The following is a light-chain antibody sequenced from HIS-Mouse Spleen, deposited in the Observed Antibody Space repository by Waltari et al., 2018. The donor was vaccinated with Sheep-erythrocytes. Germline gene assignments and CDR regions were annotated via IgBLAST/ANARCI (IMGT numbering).Light chain of an antibody. V-gene: IGLV3-1*01. CDR1: KLGDKY. Sequence: SYELTQPPSVSVSPGQTASITCPGDKLGDKYACWYQQRPGQSPVRVIYQDSKRPSGIHGRFSGSNSGNTATLTISGTQAMDEADYYCQAWDSSTAVFGGGTKLTVL. CDR3: QAWDSSTAV. J-gene: IGLJ2*01. CDR2: QDS.